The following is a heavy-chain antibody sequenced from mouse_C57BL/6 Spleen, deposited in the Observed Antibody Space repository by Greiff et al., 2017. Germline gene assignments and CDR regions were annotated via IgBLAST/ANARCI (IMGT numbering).Heavy chain of an antibody. J-gene: IGHJ3*01. CDR1: GYSFTDYN. CDR2: INPNYGTT. D-gene: IGHD2-4*01. CDR3: ARSVDYDDPGWFAY. Sequence: QLPESGPELVKPGASVKISCKASGYSFTDYNMNWVKQSNGKSLEWIGVINPNYGTTSYNQKFKGKATLTVDQSSRTAYMQLNSLTSEDSAVYYCARSVDYDDPGWFAYWGQGTLVTVSA. V-gene: IGHV1-39*01.